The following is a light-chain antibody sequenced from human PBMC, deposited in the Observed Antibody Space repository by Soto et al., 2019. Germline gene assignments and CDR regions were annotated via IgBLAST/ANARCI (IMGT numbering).Light chain of an antibody. J-gene: IGKJ4*01. CDR3: QKYTNVPA. Sequence: DIQMTQSPSSLSASVGDRVTITCRASQGISNYLAWYQQIPGKVPKLLISAASTLQSGVPSRFSGSGSGTAFPLTISSLQPEDVATYYCQKYTNVPAFGGGTKVEIK. CDR1: QGISNY. V-gene: IGKV1-27*01. CDR2: AAS.